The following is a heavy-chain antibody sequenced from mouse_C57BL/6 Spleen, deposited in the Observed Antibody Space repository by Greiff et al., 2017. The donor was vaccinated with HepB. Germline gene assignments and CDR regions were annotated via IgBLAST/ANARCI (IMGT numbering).Heavy chain of an antibody. V-gene: IGHV5-6-3*01. CDR3: ARMARTIN. J-gene: IGHJ2*01. Sequence: EVQRVESGGGLVQPGGSLKLSCAASGFTFSSYGMSWVPQTPDKRLELVATINSNGGSTYYPDSVKGRFTISRDNAKNTLYLQMSSLKSEDTAMYYCARMARTINWGQGTTLTVSS. CDR1: GFTFSSYG. CDR2: INSNGGST.